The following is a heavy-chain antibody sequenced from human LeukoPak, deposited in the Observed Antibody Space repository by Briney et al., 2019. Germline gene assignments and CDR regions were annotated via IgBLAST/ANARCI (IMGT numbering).Heavy chain of an antibody. CDR2: IFYSGGT. CDR1: GASLSTYY. V-gene: IGHV4-59*01. CDR3: ARIGAAGTRYYFDY. D-gene: IGHD6-13*01. J-gene: IGHJ4*02. Sequence: SETLSLTCIVSGASLSTYYGTWIRQAPGKGLEWIGYIFYSGGTNYNSSLKGRVTLSIDTSKNQFSLELTSVTAADTAVYYCARIGAAGTRYYFDYWSQGTLVTVSS.